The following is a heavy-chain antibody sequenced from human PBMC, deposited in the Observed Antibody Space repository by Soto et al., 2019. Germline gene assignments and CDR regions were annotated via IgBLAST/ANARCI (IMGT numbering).Heavy chain of an antibody. CDR1: GFTFTNYY. V-gene: IGHV3-7*01. CDR3: ANRGGAGIDC. D-gene: IGHD1-26*01. CDR2: VNEYVRER. J-gene: IGHJ4*02. Sequence: WGSRRLSCAASGFTFTNYYMSWVRQDQGKGLEWVANVNEYVRERHYVDSVKGRFTVSRDNAKNSLYLQMNSLRAEDTAVYYCANRGGAGIDCWGKGNMVTVS.